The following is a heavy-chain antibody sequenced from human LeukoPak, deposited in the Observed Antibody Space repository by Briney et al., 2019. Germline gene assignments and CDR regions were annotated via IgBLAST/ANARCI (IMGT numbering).Heavy chain of an antibody. Sequence: GGSLRLSCAASGFTFSDYYMSWIRQAPGKGLEWVSCISSSGSTIYYADSVKGRFTISRDNAKNSLYLQMNSLRAEDTAVYYCARDPYSGSYGPYYYYYMDVWGEGTTVTISS. V-gene: IGHV3-11*04. CDR3: ARDPYSGSYGPYYYYYMDV. CDR2: ISSSGSTI. J-gene: IGHJ6*03. CDR1: GFTFSDYY. D-gene: IGHD1-26*01.